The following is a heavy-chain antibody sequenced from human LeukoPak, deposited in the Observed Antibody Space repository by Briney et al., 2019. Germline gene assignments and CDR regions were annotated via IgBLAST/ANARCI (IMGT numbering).Heavy chain of an antibody. CDR2: ISSSSSYI. V-gene: IGHV3-21*01. J-gene: IGHJ4*02. CDR1: GFTFSSYS. CDR3: AGYYDILTGYFPPDY. D-gene: IGHD3-9*01. Sequence: GGSLRLSCAASGFTFSSYSMNWVRQAPGKGLEWVSSISSSSSYIYYADSVKGRFTISRDNAKNSLYLQMNSLRAEDTAVYYCAGYYDILTGYFPPDYWGQGTLVTVSS.